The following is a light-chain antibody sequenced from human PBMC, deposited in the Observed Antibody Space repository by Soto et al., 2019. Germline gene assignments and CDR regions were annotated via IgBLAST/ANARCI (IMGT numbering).Light chain of an antibody. CDR3: QQRSNGPSYT. CDR1: QNVSSY. Sequence: EIVLTQSPATLSLSPGERATLSCRASQNVSSYLAWYQHKPGQAPRLLIYEASNRPTGIPARFSGSGSGTDFTLTISSLEPEDFAVYYCQQRSNGPSYTFGQGTKLQIK. J-gene: IGKJ2*01. V-gene: IGKV3-11*01. CDR2: EAS.